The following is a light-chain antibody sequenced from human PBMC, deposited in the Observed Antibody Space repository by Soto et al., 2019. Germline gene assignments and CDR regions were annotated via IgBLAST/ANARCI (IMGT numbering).Light chain of an antibody. CDR1: SGYSNYK. V-gene: IGLV9-49*01. Sequence: QPVLTQPPSASASLGASVTLTCTLSSGYSNYKADWYQQRPGKGPRFVMRVGTGGSVGSKGDGIPDRFSVLGSGLNRYLTIKNIQEEDESAYHCGADHGSGSHYVFGTGTKVTVL. CDR2: VGTGGSVG. CDR3: GADHGSGSHYV. J-gene: IGLJ1*01.